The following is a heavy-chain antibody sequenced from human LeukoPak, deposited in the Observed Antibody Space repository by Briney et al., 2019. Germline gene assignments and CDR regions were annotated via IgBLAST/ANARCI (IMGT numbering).Heavy chain of an antibody. V-gene: IGHV4-34*01. CDR1: GGSFSGYY. CDR2: INHSGST. Sequence: SEALSLTCAVYGGSFSGYYWSWIRQPPGKGLEWIGEINHSGSTDYNPSLKSRVTISVDTSKNQFSLKLSSVTAADTAVYYCARGRDSSGYYHFDYWGQGTLVTVSS. CDR3: ARGRDSSGYYHFDY. D-gene: IGHD3-22*01. J-gene: IGHJ4*02.